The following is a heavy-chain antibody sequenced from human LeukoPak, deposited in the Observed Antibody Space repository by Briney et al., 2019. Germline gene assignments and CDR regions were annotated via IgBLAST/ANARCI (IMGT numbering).Heavy chain of an antibody. CDR2: ISCIGIT. V-gene: IGHV4-59*01. D-gene: IGHD5-12*01. CDR3: ATGVATVPVDY. CDR1: GGSISSYY. Sequence: SETLSLTCTVSGGSISSYYWSWIRQPPGKGLEWIGYISCIGITNYNPSLKSRVTISVDTSKNQFSLKLSSVTAADTAAYYCATGVATVPVDYWGQGTLVTVSS. J-gene: IGHJ4*02.